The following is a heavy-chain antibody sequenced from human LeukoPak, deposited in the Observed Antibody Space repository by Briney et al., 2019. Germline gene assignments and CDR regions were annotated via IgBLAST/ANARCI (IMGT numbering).Heavy chain of an antibody. CDR1: GFTFSSYG. CDR2: VSVGGGSR. CDR3: ARGGLSPLDY. J-gene: IGHJ4*02. D-gene: IGHD3-16*01. V-gene: IGHV3-23*01. Sequence: GGSLRLSCAASGFTFSSYGVSWVRQAPGKGLEWVSAVSVGGGSRDYADSVKGRFTISRDNSKNTVHLQMNSLRAEDTPVYYCARGGLSPLDYWGQGNLVTVSS.